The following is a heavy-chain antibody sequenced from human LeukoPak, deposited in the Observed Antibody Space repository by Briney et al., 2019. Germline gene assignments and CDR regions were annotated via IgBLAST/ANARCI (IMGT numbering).Heavy chain of an antibody. D-gene: IGHD3-22*01. V-gene: IGHV1-2*02. CDR1: GYTFTGYY. J-gene: IGHJ5*02. Sequence: GASVKVSCKASGYTFTGYYMHWVRQAPGQGLEWMGWFNPNNGGTGYAQKFQGRVTMTRDTSISTAYMELSGLRSDDTAVYYCARVPCVTTSCSPINWFDPWGQGTLVTVSS. CDR3: ARVPCVTTSCSPINWFDP. CDR2: FNPNNGGT.